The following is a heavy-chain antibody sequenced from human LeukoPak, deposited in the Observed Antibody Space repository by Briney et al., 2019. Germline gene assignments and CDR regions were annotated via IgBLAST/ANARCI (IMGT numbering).Heavy chain of an antibody. CDR2: IYYSGST. J-gene: IGHJ4*02. CDR1: AGSISSYY. V-gene: IGHV4-59*01. CDR3: ATHPPKVCTGGSCTDY. Sequence: SETLSLTCTVSAGSISSYYWSWIRQPPGKGLEWIGYIYYSGSTNYNPSPKSRVTISVDTSKNQFSLKLSSVTAADTAVYYCATHPPKVCTGGSCTDYWGQGTLVTVSS. D-gene: IGHD2-15*01.